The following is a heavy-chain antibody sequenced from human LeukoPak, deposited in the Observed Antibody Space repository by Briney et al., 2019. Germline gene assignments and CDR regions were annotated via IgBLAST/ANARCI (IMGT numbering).Heavy chain of an antibody. CDR3: ARAYSSSWYDAVYFDY. CDR1: GDTFSSYA. D-gene: IGHD6-13*01. Sequence: ASVKVSCKASGDTFSSYAISWVRQAPGQGLEWMGRIIPIFGTANYAQKFQGRVTITTDESTSTAYMELSSLRSEDTAVYYCARAYSSSWYDAVYFDYWGQGTLVTVSS. V-gene: IGHV1-69*05. CDR2: IIPIFGTA. J-gene: IGHJ4*02.